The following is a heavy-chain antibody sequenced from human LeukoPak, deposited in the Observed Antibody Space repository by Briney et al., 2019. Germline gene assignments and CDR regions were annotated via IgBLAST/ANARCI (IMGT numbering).Heavy chain of an antibody. D-gene: IGHD6-19*01. Sequence: GGTLRLSCAASGFTFNSYGMHWARQAPGKGLERVAFIGYNGKNQYYPYSVKGRFTISRDNSKNMLYLQMSSLRAEDTAVFYCAKDPSGTGWYVDDWGQGTLVTVSS. CDR1: GFTFNSYG. J-gene: IGHJ4*02. V-gene: IGHV3-30*02. CDR2: IGYNGKNQ. CDR3: AKDPSGTGWYVDD.